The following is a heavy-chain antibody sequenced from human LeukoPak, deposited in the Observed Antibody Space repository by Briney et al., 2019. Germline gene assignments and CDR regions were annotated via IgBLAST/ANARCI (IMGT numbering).Heavy chain of an antibody. CDR2: IHHSGST. V-gene: IGHV4-38-2*02. D-gene: IGHD3-3*01. Sequence: NPSETLSLTCTVSAYSISSGYYWGWIRQPPGRRLEWIGSIHHSGSTYYNPSLKSRVTISVDTSKNQFSLNLRSVTAADTAVYYCARGSFFGVDEEYNWFDPWGQGTLVTVSS. CDR3: ARGSFFGVDEEYNWFDP. J-gene: IGHJ5*02. CDR1: AYSISSGYY.